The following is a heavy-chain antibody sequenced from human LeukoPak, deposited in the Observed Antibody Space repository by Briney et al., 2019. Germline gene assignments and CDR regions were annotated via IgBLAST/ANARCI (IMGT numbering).Heavy chain of an antibody. CDR2: INPTGDST. V-gene: IGHV1-46*01. Sequence: ASVKVSCKASGYTFTNYYIHWVRQAPGQGLEWMGIINPTGDSTSYAQKFEARVTMTRVTSTNTVYMELSSLRSEDTAVYYCARHPSPQLHHFDYWGQGTLVTVSS. D-gene: IGHD2-2*01. CDR1: GYTFTNYY. CDR3: ARHPSPQLHHFDY. J-gene: IGHJ4*02.